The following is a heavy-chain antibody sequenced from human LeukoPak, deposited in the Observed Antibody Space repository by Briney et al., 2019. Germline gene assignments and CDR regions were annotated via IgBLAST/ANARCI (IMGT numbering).Heavy chain of an antibody. CDR1: GLTFSGSA. CDR3: TTGGYGGQFDY. J-gene: IGHJ4*02. D-gene: IGHD5-12*01. Sequence: GGSLRLSCAASGLTFSGSAMHWVRQASGRGLEWVGRIRSQGKSYATTYGASVEGRFTISRDDSKNMVFLQMNSLKTEDTAVYYCTTGGYGGQFDYWGQGTLVTVSS. V-gene: IGHV3-73*01. CDR2: IRSQGKSYAT.